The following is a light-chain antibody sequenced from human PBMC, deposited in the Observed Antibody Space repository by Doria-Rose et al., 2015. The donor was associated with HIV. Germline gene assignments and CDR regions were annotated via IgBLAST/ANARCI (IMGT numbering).Light chain of an antibody. J-gene: IGLJ2*01. Sequence: QSALTQPASVSGSPGQSITISCTGPSSDVGGYNYVSWYQQHPGKAPKLMIFEVSDRSSGVSNRFSGSKSGNTASLTISGLQAEDEADYYCSSYAGSNNVVFGGGTKLTVL. CDR2: EVS. V-gene: IGLV2-14*01. CDR1: SSDVGGYNY. CDR3: SSYAGSNNVV.